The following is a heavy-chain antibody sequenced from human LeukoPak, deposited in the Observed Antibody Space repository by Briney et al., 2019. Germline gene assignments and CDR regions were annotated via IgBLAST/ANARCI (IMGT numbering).Heavy chain of an antibody. D-gene: IGHD3-10*01. CDR3: ARSLGETYYYGMDV. V-gene: IGHV1-18*01. CDR2: ISAYNGNT. Sequence: ASVKVSCKPSGYTFTSYAISWVRQAPGQGLEWMGWISAYNGNTKYAQKLQGRVTMTADTSTSTAYMDLRSLRSDDTAVYYCARSLGETYYYGMDVWGQGTTVTV. J-gene: IGHJ6*02. CDR1: GYTFTSYA.